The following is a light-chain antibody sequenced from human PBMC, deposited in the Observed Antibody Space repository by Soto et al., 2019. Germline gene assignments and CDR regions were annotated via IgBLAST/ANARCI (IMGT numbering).Light chain of an antibody. Sequence: DVVMTQSPLSLPVTLGQPASISCRSSQSLVHSDGNTYLNWFQQRPGQSPRRLIYKVFDRDSGVPDRLRGSGSGTDFKLKISRVEAEDVRIYYCMQAALWPYTFGQGTRLEI. J-gene: IGKJ2*01. V-gene: IGKV2-30*02. CDR3: MQAALWPYT. CDR1: QSLVHSDGNTY. CDR2: KVF.